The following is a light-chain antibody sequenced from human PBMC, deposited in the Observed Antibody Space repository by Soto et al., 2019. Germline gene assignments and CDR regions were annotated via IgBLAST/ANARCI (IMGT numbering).Light chain of an antibody. J-gene: IGKJ2*01. CDR2: LGS. V-gene: IGKV2-28*01. CDR1: QSLLHSNGYNY. Sequence: DIVMTQSPLSLPVTPGEPASISCRSSQSLLHSNGYNYLDWYLQKPGQSPQLLIYLGSSRASGVPDRFSGSGSGTDFTLKIGRVEAEDVGVYYCMQALQTPYTFGQGTKLDIK. CDR3: MQALQTPYT.